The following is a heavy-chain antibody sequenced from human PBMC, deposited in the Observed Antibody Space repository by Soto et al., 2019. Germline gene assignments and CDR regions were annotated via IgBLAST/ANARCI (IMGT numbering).Heavy chain of an antibody. V-gene: IGHV1-2*02. CDR3: ARAYSGSGSPKF. D-gene: IGHD3-10*01. Sequence: QVQLVQSGAEVKKPGASVKVSCRASGYIFTDKYLHWVRQAPGQGLEWMGWINPKSGGTDFAQKFQGRVTMTRDTAITTAYMELSSLRSDDTAVYYCARAYSGSGSPKFWGQGTLVTVSS. J-gene: IGHJ4*02. CDR2: INPKSGGT. CDR1: GYIFTDKY.